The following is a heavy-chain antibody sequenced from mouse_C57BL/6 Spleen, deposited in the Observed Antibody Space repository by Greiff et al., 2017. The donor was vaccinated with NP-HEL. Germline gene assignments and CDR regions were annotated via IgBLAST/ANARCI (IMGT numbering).Heavy chain of an antibody. CDR2: ISDGGSYT. V-gene: IGHV5-4*03. Sequence: EVQLVESGGGLVKPGGSLKLSCAASGFTFSSYAMSWVRQTPEKRLEWVATISDGGSYTYYPDNVKGRFTISRDNAKNNLYLQMSHLKSEDTAMYYCARRPIYGSSYWYFDVWGTGTTVTVSS. CDR3: ARRPIYGSSYWYFDV. J-gene: IGHJ1*03. D-gene: IGHD1-1*01. CDR1: GFTFSSYA.